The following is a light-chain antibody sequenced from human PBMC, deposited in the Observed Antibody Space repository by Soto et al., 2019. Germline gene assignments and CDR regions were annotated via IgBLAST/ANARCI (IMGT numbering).Light chain of an antibody. CDR1: SSDVGGYDY. V-gene: IGLV2-14*01. CDR3: LSYTSTNTRV. Sequence: QSALTQPASVSGPPGQSITISCSGSSSDVGGYDYVSWYQRHPGKAPKLIIYEVSNRPSGVSNRFSGSKSGNTASLTISGLQAEDEADYYCLSYTSTNTRVFGGGTKVTVL. J-gene: IGLJ3*02. CDR2: EVS.